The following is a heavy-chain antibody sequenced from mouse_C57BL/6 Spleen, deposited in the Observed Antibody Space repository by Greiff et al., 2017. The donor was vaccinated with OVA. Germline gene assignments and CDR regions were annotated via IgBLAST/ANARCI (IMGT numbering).Heavy chain of an antibody. CDR2: INPGSGGT. D-gene: IGHD1-1*01. CDR3: ARYYYGSSPHAMDY. CDR1: GYAFTNYL. Sequence: QVQLKQSGAELVRPGTSVKVSCKASGYAFTNYLIEWVKQRPGQGLEWIGVINPGSGGTNYNEKFKGKATLTADKSSSTAYMQLSSLTSEDSAVYFCARYYYGSSPHAMDYWGQGTSVTVSS. V-gene: IGHV1-54*01. J-gene: IGHJ4*01.